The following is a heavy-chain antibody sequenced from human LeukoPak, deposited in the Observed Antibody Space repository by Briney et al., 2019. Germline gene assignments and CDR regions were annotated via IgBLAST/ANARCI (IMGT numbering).Heavy chain of an antibody. CDR2: INSDGNII. D-gene: IGHD6-13*01. V-gene: IGHV3-74*01. J-gene: IGHJ4*02. CDR1: GFTFSTYW. Sequence: GGSLRLSCAASGFTFSTYWMHWVRQVPGKGLVWVSRINSDGNIITYADSVKGRSTISRDNARNMVYLQMNSLRAEDTAVYYCVAGMGNYWGQGTLVPV. CDR3: VAGMGNY.